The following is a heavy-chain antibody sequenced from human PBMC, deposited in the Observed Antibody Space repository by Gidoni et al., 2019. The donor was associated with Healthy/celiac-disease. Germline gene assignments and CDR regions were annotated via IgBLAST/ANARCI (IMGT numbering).Heavy chain of an antibody. CDR1: GYSFTSYW. J-gene: IGHJ5*02. Sequence: EVQLVQSGAEVKKPGESLKISCKGSGYSFTSYWIGWVRQMPGKGLEWMGIIYPGDSDTRYSPSFQGQVTISADKSISTAYLQWSSLKASDTAMYYCARLRGRSSSTSSMGDNWFDPWGQGTLVTVSS. CDR2: IYPGDSDT. CDR3: ARLRGRSSSTSSMGDNWFDP. V-gene: IGHV5-51*01. D-gene: IGHD2-2*01.